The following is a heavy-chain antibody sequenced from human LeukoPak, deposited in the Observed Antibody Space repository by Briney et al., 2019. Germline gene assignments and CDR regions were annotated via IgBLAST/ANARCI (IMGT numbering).Heavy chain of an antibody. CDR2: ISSSGST. V-gene: IGHV4-61*02. Sequence: PSETLYLTCTVSGDSISRGDYYWSWIRQPAGNGLEWIGRISSSGSTIYNPSLKRRDTISVDPSKNKFSLKLSSVTAADTAVYFCARGPYSYDSSGAFDIWGQGTMVTVSS. CDR1: GDSISRGDYY. J-gene: IGHJ3*02. CDR3: ARGPYSYDSSGAFDI. D-gene: IGHD3-22*01.